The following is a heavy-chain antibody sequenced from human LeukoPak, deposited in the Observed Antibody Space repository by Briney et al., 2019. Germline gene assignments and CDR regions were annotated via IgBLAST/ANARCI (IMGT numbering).Heavy chain of an antibody. CDR1: GFTFSSYA. D-gene: IGHD6-19*01. CDR3: AKYPYGYSSGWYVY. CDR2: ISGSGGST. J-gene: IGHJ4*02. Sequence: PGGSLRLSCAASGFTFSSYAMSWVRQAPGKGQEWVSAISGSGGSTYYADSVKGRFTISRGNSKNTLYLQMNSLRAEDTAVYYCAKYPYGYSSGWYVYWGQGTLVTVSS. V-gene: IGHV3-23*01.